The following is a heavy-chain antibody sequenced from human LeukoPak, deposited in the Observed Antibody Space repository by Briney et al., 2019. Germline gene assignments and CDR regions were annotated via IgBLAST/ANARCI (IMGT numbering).Heavy chain of an antibody. CDR3: ARGILAPYYYYMDV. CDR2: IYTSGST. Sequence: SETLSLTCTVSGGSISSGSYYWNWIRQPAGKGLEWIGRIYTSGSTNYNPSLKSRVTISVDTSKNQFSLKLSSVTAADTAVYYCARGILAPYYYYMDVWGKGTTVTVSS. D-gene: IGHD2-21*01. J-gene: IGHJ6*03. CDR1: GGSISSGSYY. V-gene: IGHV4-61*02.